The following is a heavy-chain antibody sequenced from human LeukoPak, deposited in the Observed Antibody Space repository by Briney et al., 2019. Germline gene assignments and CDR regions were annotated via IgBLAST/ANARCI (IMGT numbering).Heavy chain of an antibody. Sequence: SETLSLTCTVSGGSISSYYWSWIRQPPGKGLEWIGYISYTGSTNYNPSLKSRVTISVDTSKNQFSLKLSSVTAADTAVYYCARVFNWFDPWSQGTLVTVSS. CDR2: ISYTGST. CDR3: ARVFNWFDP. V-gene: IGHV4-59*01. J-gene: IGHJ5*02. CDR1: GGSISSYY.